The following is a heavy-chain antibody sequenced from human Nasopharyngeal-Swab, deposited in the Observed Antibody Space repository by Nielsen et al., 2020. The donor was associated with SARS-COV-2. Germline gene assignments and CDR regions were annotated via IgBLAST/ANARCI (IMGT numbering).Heavy chain of an antibody. V-gene: IGHV3-23*01. Sequence: GESLKISCAASGFTFSSYAMSWVRQAPGKGLEWVSAISGSGGSTHYADSVKGRFTISRDNSKNTLYLQMNSLRAEDTAVYYCAKEDGSGSNDYYYYYGMDVWGQGTTVTVSS. J-gene: IGHJ6*02. CDR2: ISGSGGST. CDR1: GFTFSSYA. D-gene: IGHD3-10*01. CDR3: AKEDGSGSNDYYYYYGMDV.